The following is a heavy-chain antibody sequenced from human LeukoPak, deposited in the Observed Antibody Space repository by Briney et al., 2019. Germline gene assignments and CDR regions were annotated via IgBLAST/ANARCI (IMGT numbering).Heavy chain of an antibody. J-gene: IGHJ3*02. CDR2: IYTSGST. CDR1: GGSISSYY. CDR3: AREGYDFWSGYYSGIPDSLDPTIAFDI. D-gene: IGHD3-3*01. Sequence: SETLSLTCTVSGGSISSYYWSWIRQPAGEGLEWIGRIYTSGSTNYNPSLKSRVTMSVDTSKNQFSLKLSSVTAADTAVYYCAREGYDFWSGYYSGIPDSLDPTIAFDIWGQGTMVTVSS. V-gene: IGHV4-4*07.